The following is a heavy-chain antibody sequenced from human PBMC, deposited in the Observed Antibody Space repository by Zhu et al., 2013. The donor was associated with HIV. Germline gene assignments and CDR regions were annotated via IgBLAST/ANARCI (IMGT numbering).Heavy chain of an antibody. CDR2: ISYDGSNK. V-gene: IGHV3-30-3*01. D-gene: IGHD5-18*01. CDR3: TRLRLYYYYMDV. CDR1: GFTFSNYA. J-gene: IGHJ6*03. Sequence: VQLVESGGGVVQPGRSLRLSCAASGFTFSNYAMHWVRQAPGKGLEWVAVISYDGSNKYYADSVKGRFTISRDNSKNTLYLQMNSLKTEDTAVYYCTRLRLYYYYMDVWGKGTTVTVSS.